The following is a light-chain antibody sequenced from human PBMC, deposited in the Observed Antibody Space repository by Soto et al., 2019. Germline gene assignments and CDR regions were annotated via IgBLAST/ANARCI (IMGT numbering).Light chain of an antibody. CDR3: QHYGTSLYT. J-gene: IGKJ2*01. CDR2: GAS. V-gene: IGKV3-11*01. Sequence: EVVLTQSPATLSLSPGERATLSCRASENVRTFVDWYQQKPGQAPRLLIYGASNRATGIPARFSGSGSGTDFTLTISNLEPEDFAVYYCQHYGTSLYTFGQGTKLEIK. CDR1: ENVRTF.